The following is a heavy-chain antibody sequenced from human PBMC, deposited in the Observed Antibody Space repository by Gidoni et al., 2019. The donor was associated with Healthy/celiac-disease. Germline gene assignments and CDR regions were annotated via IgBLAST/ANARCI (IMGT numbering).Heavy chain of an antibody. V-gene: IGHV1-58*01. CDR3: AAPEGGYDPGPYYYYGMDV. Sequence: QMQLVQSGPEVKKPGTSVKVSCKASGFTFTSSAVQWVRQARGQRLEWIGWIVVGSGNTNYAQKFQERVTITRDMSTSTAYMELSSLRSEDTAVYYCAAPEGGYDPGPYYYYGMDVWGQGTTVTVSS. CDR2: IVVGSGNT. J-gene: IGHJ6*02. D-gene: IGHD5-12*01. CDR1: GFTFTSSA.